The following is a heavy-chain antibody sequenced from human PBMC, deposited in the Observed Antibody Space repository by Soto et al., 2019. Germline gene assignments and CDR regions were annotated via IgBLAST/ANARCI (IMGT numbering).Heavy chain of an antibody. CDR2: IDPSDSQT. CDR1: GYSFAGYW. D-gene: IGHD3-22*01. J-gene: IGHJ4*02. Sequence: GESLKISCKGSGYSFAGYWITWVRQRPGKGLEWMGRIDPSDSQTYYSPSFRGHVTISAAKSITTVFLQWSSLRASDTAMYYCARQIYDSDSGPNFQYYFDSWGQGTLVTVSS. CDR3: ARQIYDSDSGPNFQYYFDS. V-gene: IGHV5-10-1*01.